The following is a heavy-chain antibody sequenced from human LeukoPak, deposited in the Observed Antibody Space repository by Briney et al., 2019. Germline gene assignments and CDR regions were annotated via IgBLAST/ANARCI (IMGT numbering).Heavy chain of an antibody. CDR2: IKQDRSEK. Sequence: GGSLRLSCAASGFTFSSCWMSWVRQAPGKGLEWVANIKQDRSEKYYVDSVKGRFTISRDNSKNTLYLQMNSLRAEDTAVYYCARTHLYYYYYYYYMDVWGKGTTVTISS. CDR1: GFTFSSCW. J-gene: IGHJ6*03. V-gene: IGHV3-7*03. CDR3: ARTHLYYYYYYYYMDV. D-gene: IGHD1-14*01.